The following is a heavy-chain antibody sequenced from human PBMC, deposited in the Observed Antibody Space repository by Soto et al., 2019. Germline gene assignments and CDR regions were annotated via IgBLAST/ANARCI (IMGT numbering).Heavy chain of an antibody. CDR1: GFTFSSYA. CDR3: AQGLRSASAPFDY. V-gene: IGHV3-23*01. Sequence: EVELLESGGGLVQPGGSLRLSCAASGFTFSSYAMSWVRQAPGKGLEWVSGTSSSGSSTYYAASVKGRFTISRDNSKNTLYLHMNSLSAEYTAVYYCAQGLRSASAPFDYWGHGTLVTVAS. J-gene: IGHJ4*01. CDR2: TSSSGSST. D-gene: IGHD2-15*01.